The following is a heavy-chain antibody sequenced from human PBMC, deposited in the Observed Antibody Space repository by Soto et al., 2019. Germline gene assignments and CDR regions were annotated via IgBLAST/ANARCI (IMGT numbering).Heavy chain of an antibody. D-gene: IGHD3-3*01. V-gene: IGHV4-34*01. Sequence: TLSLTCAVYGGSFSGYYWSWIRQPPGKGLEWIGEINHSGSTNYNPSLKSRVTISVDTSKNQFSLKLSSVTAADTAVYYCARGYYDFWSGYYTRYYYYGMDVWGQGTTV. CDR2: INHSGST. J-gene: IGHJ6*02. CDR1: GGSFSGYY. CDR3: ARGYYDFWSGYYTRYYYYGMDV.